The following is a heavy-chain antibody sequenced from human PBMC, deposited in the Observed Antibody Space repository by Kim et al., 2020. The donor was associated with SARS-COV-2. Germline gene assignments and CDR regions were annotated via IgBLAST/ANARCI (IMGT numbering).Heavy chain of an antibody. CDR3: AKGSSGWTYYYYGMDV. D-gene: IGHD6-19*01. J-gene: IGHJ6*01. Sequence: GGSLRLSCAASGFTFDDYAMHWVRQAPGKGLEWVSGISWNSGSIGYADSVKGRFTISRDNAKNSLYLQMNSLRAEDTALYYCAKGSSGWTYYYYGMDVWG. CDR2: ISWNSGSI. CDR1: GFTFDDYA. V-gene: IGHV3-9*01.